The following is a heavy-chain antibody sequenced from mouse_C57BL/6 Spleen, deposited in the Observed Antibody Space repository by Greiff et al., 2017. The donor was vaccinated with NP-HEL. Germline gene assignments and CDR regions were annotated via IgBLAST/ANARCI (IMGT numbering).Heavy chain of an antibody. D-gene: IGHD3-2*02. V-gene: IGHV5-6*01. CDR2: ISSGGSYT. J-gene: IGHJ2*01. CDR3: ARHQGNY. Sequence: EVQLQESGGDLVKPGGSLKLSCAASGFTFSSYGMSWVRQTPDKRLEWVATISSGGSYTYYPDSVKGRFTISRDNAKNTLYLQMSSLKSEYTAMYYCARHQGNYWGQGTTLTVSS. CDR1: GFTFSSYG.